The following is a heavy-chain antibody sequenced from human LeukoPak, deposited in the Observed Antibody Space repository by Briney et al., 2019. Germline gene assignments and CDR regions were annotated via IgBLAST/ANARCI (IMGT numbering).Heavy chain of an antibody. CDR1: GGSISSYY. CDR3: ATSGYSYGRFDY. Sequence: SETLSLTCTVSGGSISSYYWSWIRQPAGKGLEWLGRIYTSGSTNYNPSLESRVTISVDTSKNQFSLKLTSVTAADTAVYYCATSGYSYGRFDYWGQGTLVTVSS. J-gene: IGHJ4*02. CDR2: IYTSGST. D-gene: IGHD5-18*01. V-gene: IGHV4-4*07.